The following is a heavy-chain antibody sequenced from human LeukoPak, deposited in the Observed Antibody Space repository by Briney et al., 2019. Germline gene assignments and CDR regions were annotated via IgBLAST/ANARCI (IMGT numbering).Heavy chain of an antibody. V-gene: IGHV3-7*04. D-gene: IGHD3-22*01. J-gene: IGHJ4*02. CDR1: GFTFSSYW. CDR2: IKEDGREK. CDR3: ARALAARHTSGYIDY. Sequence: GGSLRLSCAASGFTFSSYWMSWVRQAPGKGLEWVADIKEDGREKYYVDSVKGGVTISRDNGKNSLYLQKNTLRAEDTAVYYCARALAARHTSGYIDYWGQGTLVTVSS.